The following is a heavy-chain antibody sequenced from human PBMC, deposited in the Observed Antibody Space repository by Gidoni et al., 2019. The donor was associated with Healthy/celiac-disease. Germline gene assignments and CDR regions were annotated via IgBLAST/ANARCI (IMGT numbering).Heavy chain of an antibody. Sequence: QVQLQQWGAGLLKPSETLSLTCAVYGGSFSGYYWSWIRQPPGKGLEWIGEINHSGSTNYNPSLKSRVTISVDTSKNQFSLKLSSVTAADTAVYYCARAHITFGGVIWSNWFDPWGQGTLVTVSS. D-gene: IGHD3-16*02. CDR3: ARAHITFGGVIWSNWFDP. V-gene: IGHV4-34*01. CDR2: INHSGST. J-gene: IGHJ5*02. CDR1: GGSFSGYY.